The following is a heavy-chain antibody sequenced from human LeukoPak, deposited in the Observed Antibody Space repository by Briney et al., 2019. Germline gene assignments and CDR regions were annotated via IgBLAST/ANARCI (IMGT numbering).Heavy chain of an antibody. CDR1: GYTFTSYG. D-gene: IGHD3-16*01. Sequence: ASVKVSCKASGYTFTSYGISWVRQAPGQGLEWMGRINPNSGGTNYAQKFQGRVTMTRDTSISTAYMELSRLRSDDTAVYYCVRRGGDYWGQGTLVTVSS. J-gene: IGHJ4*02. CDR3: VRRGGDY. CDR2: INPNSGGT. V-gene: IGHV1-2*06.